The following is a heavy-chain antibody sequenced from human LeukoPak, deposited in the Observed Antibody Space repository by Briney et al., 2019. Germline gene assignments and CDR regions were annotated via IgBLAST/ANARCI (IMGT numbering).Heavy chain of an antibody. CDR2: IYHSGST. Sequence: SETLSLTCAVSGGSISSSNWWSWVRQPPGKGLEWIGEIYHSGSTNYNPSLKSRVTISVDKSKNQFSLKLSFVTAADTAVYYRARDLLGYCSGGSCSDWGQGTLVTVSS. V-gene: IGHV4-4*02. CDR3: ARDLLGYCSGGSCSD. J-gene: IGHJ4*02. CDR1: GGSISSSNW. D-gene: IGHD2-15*01.